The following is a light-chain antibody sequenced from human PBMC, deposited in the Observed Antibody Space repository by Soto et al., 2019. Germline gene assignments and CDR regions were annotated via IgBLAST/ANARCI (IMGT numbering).Light chain of an antibody. Sequence: QSALTQPAFVSGSPGQPIAISCTGTSSDVGAYDYVSWYQQYPGKAPKLMIYDVSNRPSGVSNRFSGSKSGNTASLTISGLQAEDEADYYCSSYTSSSTLVFGTGTKLTVL. CDR2: DVS. V-gene: IGLV2-14*01. CDR1: SSDVGAYDY. CDR3: SSYTSSSTLV. J-gene: IGLJ1*01.